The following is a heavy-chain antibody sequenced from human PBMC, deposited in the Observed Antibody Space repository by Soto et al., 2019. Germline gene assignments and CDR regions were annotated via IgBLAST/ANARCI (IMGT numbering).Heavy chain of an antibody. CDR2: ISAYNGNT. CDR1: GYTFTSYG. V-gene: IGHV1-18*01. J-gene: IGHJ6*02. Sequence: ASVKVSCKASGYTFTSYGISWVRQAPGQGLEWMGWISAYNGNTNYAQKLQGRVTMTTDTSTSTAHMELRSLRSDDTAVYYCGRDYCGGDCYSDYSYVREVWGQGTTVTVSS. CDR3: GRDYCGGDCYSDYSYVREV. D-gene: IGHD2-21*02.